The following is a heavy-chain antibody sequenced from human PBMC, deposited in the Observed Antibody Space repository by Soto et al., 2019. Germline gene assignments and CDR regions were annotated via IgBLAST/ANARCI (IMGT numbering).Heavy chain of an antibody. CDR2: INHSGST. D-gene: IGHD3-22*01. Sequence: SETLSLTCAVYGGSFSGYYWSWIRQPPGKGLEWIGEINHSGSTNYNPSLKSRVTISVDTSKNQFSLKLSSVTAADTAVYYCARWYYYDSSGYYYEGYYYYYGMDVWGQGTTVTVSS. CDR1: GGSFSGYY. J-gene: IGHJ6*02. CDR3: ARWYYYDSSGYYYEGYYYYYGMDV. V-gene: IGHV4-34*01.